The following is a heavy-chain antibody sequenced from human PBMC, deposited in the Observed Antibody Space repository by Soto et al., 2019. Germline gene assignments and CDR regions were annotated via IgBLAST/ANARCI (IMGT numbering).Heavy chain of an antibody. V-gene: IGHV3-7*01. D-gene: IGHD4-17*01. CDR3: ARGHYGRDY. CDR2: IKPDGSEK. CDR1: EFTFSQHW. Sequence: EVHLVESGGGLVQPGGSLRLSCAASEFTFSQHWMSWVRQALGKGLEWVADIKPDGSEKYYVDSVKGRFTISRDNAKNSVYLQMNSLRAEDTAVYYCARGHYGRDYSGQGTLVTVSS. J-gene: IGHJ4*02.